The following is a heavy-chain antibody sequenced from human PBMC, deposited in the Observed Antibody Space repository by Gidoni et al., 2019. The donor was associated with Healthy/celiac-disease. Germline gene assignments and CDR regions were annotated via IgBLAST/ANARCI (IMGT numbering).Heavy chain of an antibody. J-gene: IGHJ5*02. Sequence: EVQLVESGGGLVQPGGSLSLSCAASGFTFSSYWMRWVRQAPGKGLEWVANIKQDGSEKYYVDSVKGRFTIARDNAKNSLYLQMNSLRAEDTAVYYCARDLWRNWFDPWGQGTLVTVSS. CDR1: GFTFSSYW. CDR3: ARDLWRNWFDP. D-gene: IGHD3-10*01. CDR2: IKQDGSEK. V-gene: IGHV3-7*01.